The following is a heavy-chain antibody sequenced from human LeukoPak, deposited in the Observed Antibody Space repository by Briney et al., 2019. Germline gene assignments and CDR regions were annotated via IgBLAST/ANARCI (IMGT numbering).Heavy chain of an antibody. CDR1: GFTFRSYG. CDR3: AKPYYYDSSGPSPHDY. CDR2: IRYDGSNK. V-gene: IGHV3-30*02. J-gene: IGHJ4*02. D-gene: IGHD3-22*01. Sequence: GKSLRLSCAASGFTFRSYGMHWVRQAPGKGLEWVAFIRYDGSNKYYADSVKGRFTISRDNSKNTLYLQMNSLRAEDTAVYYCAKPYYYDSSGPSPHDYWGQGTLVTVSS.